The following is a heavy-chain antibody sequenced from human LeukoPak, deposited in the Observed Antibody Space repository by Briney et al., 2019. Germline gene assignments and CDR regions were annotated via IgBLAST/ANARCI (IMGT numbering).Heavy chain of an antibody. D-gene: IGHD2-2*01. Sequence: SQTLSLTCTVSGGSISSGGYYWSWIRQPPGKGLEWIGYIYHSGSTYYNPSLKSRVTISVDRSKNQFSLKLSSVTAADTAVYYCARDADIVVVPAAKAARLFDYWGQGTLVTVSS. CDR3: ARDADIVVVPAAKAARLFDY. CDR2: IYHSGST. CDR1: GGSISSGGYY. J-gene: IGHJ4*02. V-gene: IGHV4-30-2*01.